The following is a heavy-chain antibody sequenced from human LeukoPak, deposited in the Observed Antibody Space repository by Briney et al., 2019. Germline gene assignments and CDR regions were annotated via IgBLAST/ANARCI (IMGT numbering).Heavy chain of an antibody. CDR3: ARDVHYCSGGSCYSYFDY. J-gene: IGHJ4*02. CDR2: ISAYNGNT. V-gene: IGHV1-18*04. D-gene: IGHD2-15*01. Sequence: ASVKVSCKASGYTFTGYYIHWVRQAPGQGLEWMGWISAYNGNTNYAQKLQGRVTMTTDTSTSTAYMELRSLRSDDTAVYYCARDVHYCSGGSCYSYFDYWGQGTLVTVSS. CDR1: GYTFTGYY.